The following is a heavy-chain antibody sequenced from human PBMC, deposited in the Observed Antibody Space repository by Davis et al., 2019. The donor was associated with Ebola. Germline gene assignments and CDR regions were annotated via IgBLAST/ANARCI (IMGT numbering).Heavy chain of an antibody. Sequence: PGGSLRLSCAASGFTFSGSAMHWVRQASGKGLGWVGRIRSKANSYATAYAASVKGRFTISRDDSKNTAYLQMNSLKTEDTAVYYCTATVTSDYWGQGTLVTVSS. D-gene: IGHD4-11*01. CDR1: GFTFSGSA. CDR3: TATVTSDY. CDR2: IRSKANSYAT. J-gene: IGHJ4*02. V-gene: IGHV3-73*01.